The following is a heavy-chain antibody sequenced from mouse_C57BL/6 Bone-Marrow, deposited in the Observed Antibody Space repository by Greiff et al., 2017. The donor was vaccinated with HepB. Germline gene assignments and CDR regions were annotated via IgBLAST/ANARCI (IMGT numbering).Heavy chain of an antibody. D-gene: IGHD1-1*02. CDR3: ASLWRVDY. Sequence: QVQLKQPGAELVKPGASVKLSCKASGYTFTSYWMQWVKQRPGQGLEWIGEIDPSDSYTNYNQKFKGKATLTVDTSSSTAYMQLSSLTSEDSAVYYCASLWRVDYWGQGTSVTVSS. J-gene: IGHJ4*01. CDR1: GYTFTSYW. V-gene: IGHV1-50*01. CDR2: IDPSDSYT.